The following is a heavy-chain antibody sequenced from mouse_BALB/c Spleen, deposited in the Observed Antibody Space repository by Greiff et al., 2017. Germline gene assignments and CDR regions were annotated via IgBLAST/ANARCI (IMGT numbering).Heavy chain of an antibody. D-gene: IGHD2-4*01. J-gene: IGHJ2*01. V-gene: IGHV5-6-5*01. CDR1: GFTFSSYA. CDR2: ISSGGST. CDR3: ARDSYDYDFDS. Sequence: EVMLVESGGGLVKPGGSLKLSCAASGFTFSSYAMSWVRQTPEKRLEWVASISSGGSTYYPDSVKGRFTISRDNARNILYLQMSSLRSEDTAMYYCARDSYDYDFDSRGAGTTLTVSS.